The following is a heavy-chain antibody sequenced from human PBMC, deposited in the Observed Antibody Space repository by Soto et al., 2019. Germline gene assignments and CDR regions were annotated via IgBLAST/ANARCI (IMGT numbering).Heavy chain of an antibody. J-gene: IGHJ6*02. V-gene: IGHV3-48*02. CDR2: ISSSSSTI. D-gene: IGHD3-10*01. Sequence: EVQLVESGGGLVQPGGSLRLSCAASGFTFSSYSMNWVRQAPGKGLEWVSYISSSSSTIYYADSVKGRFTISRDNVKNSLYLQMNSLRDEDTAVYYCAREMVRGVIIVGMDVWGQGTTVTVSS. CDR3: AREMVRGVIIVGMDV. CDR1: GFTFSSYS.